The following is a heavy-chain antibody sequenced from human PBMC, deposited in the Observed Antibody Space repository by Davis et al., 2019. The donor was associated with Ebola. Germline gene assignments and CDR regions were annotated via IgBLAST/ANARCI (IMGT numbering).Heavy chain of an antibody. CDR1: GGSFSGYY. Sequence: MPSETLSLTCAVYGGSFSGYYWSWIRQPPGKGLEWIGEINHSGSTNYNPSLKSRVTISVDTSKNQFSLKLSSVTAADTAVYYCARDVRIAAAGTSYYYGMDVWGQGTTVTVSS. J-gene: IGHJ6*02. D-gene: IGHD6-13*01. CDR2: INHSGST. V-gene: IGHV4-34*01. CDR3: ARDVRIAAAGTSYYYGMDV.